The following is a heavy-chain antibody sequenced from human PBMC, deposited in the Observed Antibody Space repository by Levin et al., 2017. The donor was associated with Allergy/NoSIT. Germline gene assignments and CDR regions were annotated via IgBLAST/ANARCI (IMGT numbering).Heavy chain of an antibody. J-gene: IGHJ3*01. D-gene: IGHD5-24*01. CDR2: ISYTGST. CDR3: ARWENKLASIYIRAFDL. Sequence: TSSETLSLTCTVSGGSSFSTDYWTWIRQSPGKTFEWLGYISYTGSTSYNPSLGSRVFMSIDTSRNQVALRLTSVTAADTAVYYCARWENKLASIYIRAFDLWGQGTLVTVSS. V-gene: IGHV4-59*01. CDR1: GGSSFSTDY.